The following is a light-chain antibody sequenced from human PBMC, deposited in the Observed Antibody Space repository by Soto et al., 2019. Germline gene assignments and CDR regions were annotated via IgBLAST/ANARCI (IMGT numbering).Light chain of an antibody. CDR2: KAS. CDR3: QQYNSYLYS. V-gene: IGKV1-5*03. Sequence: DIQMTQSPSTLSASIGDRVTITCRASQSISSWLAWYQQKPGKAPKLLIYKASNLESGVPSRFSGSGSGTEFTLTISSLQPDDFAPYYCQQYNSYLYSFGQGTKLEIK. CDR1: QSISSW. J-gene: IGKJ2*03.